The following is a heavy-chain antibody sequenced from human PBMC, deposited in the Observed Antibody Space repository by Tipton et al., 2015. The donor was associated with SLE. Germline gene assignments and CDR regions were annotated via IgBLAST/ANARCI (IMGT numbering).Heavy chain of an antibody. CDR2: INSDGSST. J-gene: IGHJ4*02. V-gene: IGHV3-74*01. CDR1: GFTFSSYW. D-gene: IGHD6-19*01. CDR3: VKDPGAVAGNFDY. Sequence: GSLRLSCAASGFTFSSYWMHWVRQAPGKGLVWVSRINSDGSSTSYADSVKGRFTISRDNAKNTLYLQMSSLRAEDTAVYYCVKDPGAVAGNFDYWGQGTLVTVSS.